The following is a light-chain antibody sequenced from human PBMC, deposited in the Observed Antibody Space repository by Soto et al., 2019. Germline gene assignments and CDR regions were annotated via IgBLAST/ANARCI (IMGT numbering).Light chain of an antibody. CDR3: GADHGSGSNFVSVV. Sequence: QSVLTQPPSASASLGASVTLTCTLSSGYSNYKVDWYKQRPGKGPRFVMRVGTGGIVGSKGDGIPDRFSVLGSGLNRYLTIKNIQEEDESDYHCGADHGSGSNFVSVVFGGGTKLTVL. J-gene: IGLJ2*01. CDR2: VGTGGIVG. CDR1: SGYSNYK. V-gene: IGLV9-49*01.